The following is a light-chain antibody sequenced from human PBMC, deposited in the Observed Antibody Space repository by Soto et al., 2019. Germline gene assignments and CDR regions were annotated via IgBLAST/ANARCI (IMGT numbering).Light chain of an antibody. CDR1: QSVRTS. CDR2: DAS. CDR3: QQRNLWPPIT. Sequence: EVVLTQSPATLSWSRLEIGTLACMGSQSVRTSLAWYQHKPGQAPRLVIYDASLRANGVPARFGGSGSGTDFTLTINSLEPEHFAVYYCQQRNLWPPITFGQGTRLEIK. V-gene: IGKV3-11*01. J-gene: IGKJ5*01.